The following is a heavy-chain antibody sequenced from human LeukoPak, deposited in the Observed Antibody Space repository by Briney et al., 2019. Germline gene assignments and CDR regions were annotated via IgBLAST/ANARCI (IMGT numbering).Heavy chain of an antibody. V-gene: IGHV1-2*02. J-gene: IGHJ4*02. D-gene: IGHD2-15*01. CDR2: INPNSGGT. CDR1: GYTFTGYY. Sequence: GASVKVSCKASGYTFTGYYMHWVRQAPGQGLEWMGWINPNSGGTNHAQKFQGRVTMTRDTSISTAYMELSRLRSDDTAVYYCARVPVGVVVAATLDYWGQGTLVTVSS. CDR3: ARVPVGVVVAATLDY.